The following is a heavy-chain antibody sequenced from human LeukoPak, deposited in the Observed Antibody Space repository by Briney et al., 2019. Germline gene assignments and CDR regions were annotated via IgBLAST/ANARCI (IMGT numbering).Heavy chain of an antibody. CDR2: ISGNSDDI. V-gene: IGHV3-21*01. J-gene: IGHJ4*02. CDR3: TSGY. CDR1: GFTFGSYT. Sequence: GSLSLSCAASGFTFGSYTLNWVRQPPGGGLEWVSSISGNSDDIHYADSVKGRFTISRDNAKNSLYLQMSSLRAEDTAVYYCTSGYWGQGTLVIVSS.